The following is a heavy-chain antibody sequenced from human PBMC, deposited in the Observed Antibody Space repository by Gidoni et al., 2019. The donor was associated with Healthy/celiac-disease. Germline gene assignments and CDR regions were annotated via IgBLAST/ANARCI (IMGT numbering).Heavy chain of an antibody. CDR2: INHSGST. Sequence: QVQLQQWGAGLLKPSETLSLTCAVYGGSFSGYYWSWIRQPPGKGLEWIGEINHSGSTNYNPSLKSRVTISVDTSKNQFSLKLSSVTAADTAVYYCARGARYYDILTGYYIRAGTVDYWGQGTLVTVSS. CDR3: ARGARYYDILTGYYIRAGTVDY. CDR1: GGSFSGYY. J-gene: IGHJ4*02. D-gene: IGHD3-9*01. V-gene: IGHV4-34*01.